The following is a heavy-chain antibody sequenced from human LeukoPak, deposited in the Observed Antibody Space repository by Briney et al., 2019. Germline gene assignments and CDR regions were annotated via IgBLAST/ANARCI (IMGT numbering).Heavy chain of an antibody. V-gene: IGHV1-2*02. CDR1: GYTFTGCY. Sequence: ASVKVSCKASGYTFTGCYMHWVRQAPGQGLEWMGWINPNSGGTNYAQKFQGGVTMTRDTSISTAYMELSRLRSDDTAVYYCARDKVSGYSYGSNYRDVWGKGPRVTISS. CDR3: ARDKVSGYSYGSNYRDV. CDR2: INPNSGGT. D-gene: IGHD5-18*01. J-gene: IGHJ6*03.